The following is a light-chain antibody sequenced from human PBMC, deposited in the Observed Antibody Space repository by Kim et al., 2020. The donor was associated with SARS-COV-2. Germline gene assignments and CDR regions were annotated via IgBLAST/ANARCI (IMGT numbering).Light chain of an antibody. J-gene: IGLJ2*01. CDR3: CSYAGTHTVV. CDR1: SSDVGGYNY. V-gene: IGLV2-11*03. CDR2: DVI. Sequence: GQSVTISCTGTSSDVGGYNYVSWYQQHPGKAPRLMMFDVIKRPSGVPDRFSGSKSGNTASLTISGLQVEDEADYYCCSYAGTHTVVFGGGTKLTVL.